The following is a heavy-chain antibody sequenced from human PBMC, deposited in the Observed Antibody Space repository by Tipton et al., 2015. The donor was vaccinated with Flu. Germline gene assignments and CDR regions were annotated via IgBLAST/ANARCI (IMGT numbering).Heavy chain of an antibody. CDR2: IYYSGST. D-gene: IGHD1-14*01. CDR3: ATRLLQPGGRVHYWYFDL. Sequence: TLSLTCTVSGGSISSYYWSWIRQPPGKGLEWIGYIYYSGSTNYNPSLKSRVTISVDTSKNQFSLKLSSVTAADTAVYYCATRLLQPGGRVHYWYFDLWGRGTLVTVSS. V-gene: IGHV4-59*01. J-gene: IGHJ2*01. CDR1: GGSISSYY.